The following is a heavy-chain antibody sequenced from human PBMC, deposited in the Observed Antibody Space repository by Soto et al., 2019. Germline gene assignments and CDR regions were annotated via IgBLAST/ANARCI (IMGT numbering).Heavy chain of an antibody. Sequence: VQLVESGGGLVQPGGSLRLSCAASGFTFSSYWMHWVRQAPGKGLVWVSRINSDGSSTNYADSVKGQFTISRDNAMNTLYLQMNSLRAEETAVYYCGRGASGSYRLDYWGQGTLVTVSS. CDR3: GRGASGSYRLDY. D-gene: IGHD3-10*01. J-gene: IGHJ4*02. CDR2: INSDGSST. V-gene: IGHV3-74*01. CDR1: GFTFSSYW.